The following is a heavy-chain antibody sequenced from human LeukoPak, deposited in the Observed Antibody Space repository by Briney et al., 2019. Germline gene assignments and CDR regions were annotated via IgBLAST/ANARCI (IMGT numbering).Heavy chain of an antibody. V-gene: IGHV3-21*01. CDR2: ITSVSIDT. D-gene: IGHD3-10*01. Sequence: GESLTPSCAASGFTFSSYTINWVRQPPGGGLEWVASITSVSIDTYYKDSVKGRFTISRDNSKKSLFLQMNSLRAEDTAVYYCARDFGFGDPYGGQGTLVTVPS. CDR1: GFTFSSYT. J-gene: IGHJ4*02. CDR3: ARDFGFGDPY.